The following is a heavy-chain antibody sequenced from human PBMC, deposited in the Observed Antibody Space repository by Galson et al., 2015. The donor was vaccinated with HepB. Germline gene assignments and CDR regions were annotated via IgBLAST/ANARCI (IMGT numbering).Heavy chain of an antibody. CDR2: ISDIGFDT. V-gene: IGHV3-23*01. J-gene: IGHJ4*02. CDR1: GFTFSDYA. Sequence: SLRLSCAASGFTFSDYAMTWVRQAPGKGLEWVSSISDIGFDTYYADSVKGRCTISRDNSKSTLYLQMNSLRLEDTAVYYCATNYYYFDYWGQGTLVTVSS. D-gene: IGHD1-7*01. CDR3: ATNYYYFDY.